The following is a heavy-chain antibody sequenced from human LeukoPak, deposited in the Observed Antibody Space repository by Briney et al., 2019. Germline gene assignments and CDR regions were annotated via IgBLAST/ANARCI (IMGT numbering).Heavy chain of an antibody. CDR2: ISSSGSIV. CDR1: GFTFSSYA. CDR3: ARGGSGWFPHVDN. Sequence: GGSLRLSCTTSGFTFSSYAMNWVRQGPGKGLEWVSHISSSGSIVYYADSVKGRFTISRDNAKNSLYLQMNSLRAEDTAVYYCARGGSGWFPHVDNWGQGTLVTVSS. J-gene: IGHJ4*02. D-gene: IGHD6-19*01. V-gene: IGHV3-48*03.